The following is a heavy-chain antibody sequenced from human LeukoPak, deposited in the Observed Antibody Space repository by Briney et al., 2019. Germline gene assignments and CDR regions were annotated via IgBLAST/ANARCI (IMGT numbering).Heavy chain of an antibody. CDR2: ISSSSSYI. CDR3: ARERSSGYSDAFDI. D-gene: IGHD3-22*01. CDR1: GFTFSSYS. V-gene: IGHV3-21*01. Sequence: GGSLRLSCAASGFTFSSYSMNWVRQAPGKGLEGVSSISSSSSYIYYADSVKGRFTISRDNAKNSLYLQMNSLRAEDTAVYYCARERSSGYSDAFDIWGQGTMVTVSS. J-gene: IGHJ3*02.